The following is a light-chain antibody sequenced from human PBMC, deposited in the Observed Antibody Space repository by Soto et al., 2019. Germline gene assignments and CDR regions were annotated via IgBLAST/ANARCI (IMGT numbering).Light chain of an antibody. V-gene: IGKV1-27*01. Sequence: DVQMTQSPSSLSAFVGDRVTITCRASQGIAPYLAWFQQKPGKVPKLLIYATSTLQSGVPSRFSGSGYGTDFTLTISSRQPEDVGTYYCQKYNSAPLTFGGGTKVEIK. J-gene: IGKJ4*01. CDR3: QKYNSAPLT. CDR2: ATS. CDR1: QGIAPY.